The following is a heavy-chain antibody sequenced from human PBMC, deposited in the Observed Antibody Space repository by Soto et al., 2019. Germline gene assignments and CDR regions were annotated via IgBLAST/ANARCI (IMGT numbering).Heavy chain of an antibody. Sequence: PGGSLRLSCAASGFTFSSYAMHWIRQPPGKGLEWIGEINHSGSTNYNPSLKSRVTISVDTSKNQFSLKLSSVTAADTAVYYCARGDEKVGATIGQRSDWFDPWGQGTLVTVSS. CDR2: INHSGST. D-gene: IGHD1-26*01. CDR1: GFTFSSYA. J-gene: IGHJ5*02. V-gene: IGHV4-34*01. CDR3: ARGDEKVGATIGQRSDWFDP.